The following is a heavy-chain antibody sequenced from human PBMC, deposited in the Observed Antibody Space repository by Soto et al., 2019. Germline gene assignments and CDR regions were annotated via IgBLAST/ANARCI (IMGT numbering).Heavy chain of an antibody. CDR1: GGSFSGYY. Sequence: SETLSLTCAVYGGSFSGYYWSWIRQPPGKGLEWIGEINHSGSTNYNPSLKSRVTISVDTSNNQFSLKLSSVTAADTAVYYCASWVGSAYYMDVWGKGTTVTVSS. CDR3: ASWVGSAYYMDV. V-gene: IGHV4-34*01. J-gene: IGHJ6*03. CDR2: INHSGST. D-gene: IGHD2-15*01.